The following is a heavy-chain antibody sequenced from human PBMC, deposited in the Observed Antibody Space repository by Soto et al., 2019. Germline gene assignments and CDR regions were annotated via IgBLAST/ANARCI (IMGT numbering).Heavy chain of an antibody. CDR2: IYHTGTT. D-gene: IGHD2-15*01. J-gene: IGHJ5*02. CDR3: AAVCGYFSITPFAP. Sequence: RWIQKIPGKGLEWIGEIYHTGTTNYNPSLKSRLTLSVDKSKNQVFLNLTSVSAADTAVYYCAAVCGYFSITPFAPWGQGTLVTVSS. V-gene: IGHV4-4*02.